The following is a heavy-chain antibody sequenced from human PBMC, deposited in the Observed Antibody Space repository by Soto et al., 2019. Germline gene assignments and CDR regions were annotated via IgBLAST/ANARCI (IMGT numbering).Heavy chain of an antibody. CDR2: ISAYNGKT. Sequence: AAVQVSCRVSGYTCTTSGISCERRAPGEGLEGMGWISAYNGKTNYAQKFQGRVTMTTDTSTRTAYMELRSLRSDGTAVYCCARDICGGGCGESNWLDPWGQGTLVTVSS. J-gene: IGHJ5*02. CDR1: GYTCTTSG. D-gene: IGHD3-10*01. CDR3: ARDICGGGCGESNWLDP. V-gene: IGHV1-18*01.